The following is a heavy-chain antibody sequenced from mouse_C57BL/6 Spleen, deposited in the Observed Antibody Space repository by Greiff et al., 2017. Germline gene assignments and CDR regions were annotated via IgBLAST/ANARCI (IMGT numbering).Heavy chain of an antibody. D-gene: IGHD1-1*01. J-gene: IGHJ2*01. Sequence: VKLQQPGAELVKPGASVKLSCKASGYTFTSYWMHWVKQRPGQGLEWIGMIHPNSGSTNYNEKFKSKATLTVDKSSSTAYMQLSSLTSEDSAVYYCARSFDYYGSSVDYWGQGTTLTVSS. CDR1: GYTFTSYW. CDR3: ARSFDYYGSSVDY. V-gene: IGHV1-64*01. CDR2: IHPNSGST.